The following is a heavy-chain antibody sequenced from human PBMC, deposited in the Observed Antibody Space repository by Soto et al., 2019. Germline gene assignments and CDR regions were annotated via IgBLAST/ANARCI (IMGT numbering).Heavy chain of an antibody. Sequence: EVQLLESGGGLVQPGGSLRLSCAASGFTFSSYAMRWVRQAPGKGLELVSAISGSGGSTYYADSVKGRFTISRDSSKNTLYLQMNSLRAEETAVYYCAKDDYGGLAYYWCQGNLVTFSS. V-gene: IGHV3-23*01. CDR2: ISGSGGST. CDR3: AKDDYGGLAYY. J-gene: IGHJ4*02. D-gene: IGHD4-17*01. CDR1: GFTFSSYA.